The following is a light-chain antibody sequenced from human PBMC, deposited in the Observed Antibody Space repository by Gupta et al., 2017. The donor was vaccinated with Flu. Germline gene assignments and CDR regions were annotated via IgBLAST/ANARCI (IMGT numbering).Light chain of an antibody. CDR1: KLGDKY. J-gene: IGLJ3*02. Sequence: SYELTQPPSVSVSPGQTDSITCSGDKLGDKYACWYQQKPGQSPVLVIYQDSKRPSGIPERFSGSNSGNTATLTISGTQAMDEADYYCQAWDSTWVFGGGTKLTVL. V-gene: IGLV3-1*01. CDR2: QDS. CDR3: QAWDSTWV.